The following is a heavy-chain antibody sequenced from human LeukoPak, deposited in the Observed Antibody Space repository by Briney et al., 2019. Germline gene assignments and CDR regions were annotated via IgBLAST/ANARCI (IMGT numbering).Heavy chain of an antibody. CDR1: GFTFSSYS. Sequence: PGGSLRLSCAASGFTFSSYSMNWVRQAPGKGLEWVSSISSSSSYIYYADSVKGRFTISRDNAKNSLYLQMNSLRAEDTAVYYCARDFDYYGSGSYYQFDPRGQGTLVTVSS. V-gene: IGHV3-21*01. CDR2: ISSSSSYI. D-gene: IGHD3-10*01. CDR3: ARDFDYYGSGSYYQFDP. J-gene: IGHJ5*02.